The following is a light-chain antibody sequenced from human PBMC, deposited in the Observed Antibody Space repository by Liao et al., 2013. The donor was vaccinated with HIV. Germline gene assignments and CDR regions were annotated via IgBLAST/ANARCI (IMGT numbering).Light chain of an antibody. CDR2: QNS. J-gene: IGLJ2*01. Sequence: SYELTQPPSVSVSPGQTAYITCSGDKLGNKYTSWYQQKPGQSPVLVIYQNSKRPSGIPERFSGSNSGNTATLTISRVEAGDEADYFCQVWDASTDHIFGGGTRLTVL. CDR3: QVWDASTDHI. V-gene: IGLV3-1*01. CDR1: KLGNKY.